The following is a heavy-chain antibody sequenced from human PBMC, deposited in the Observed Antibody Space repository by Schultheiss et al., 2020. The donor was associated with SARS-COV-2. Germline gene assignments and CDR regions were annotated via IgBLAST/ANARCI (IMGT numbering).Heavy chain of an antibody. D-gene: IGHD3-22*01. Sequence: GGSLRLSCAASGFTFSSYSMNWVRQAPGKGLEWVAVISYDGSNKYYADSVKGRFTISRDNTKNTLYLQMNSLKTEDTAVYYCARDYDYYDSSGYFDYWGQGTLVTVSS. CDR3: ARDYDYYDSSGYFDY. CDR1: GFTFSSYS. J-gene: IGHJ4*02. CDR2: ISYDGSNK. V-gene: IGHV3-30*03.